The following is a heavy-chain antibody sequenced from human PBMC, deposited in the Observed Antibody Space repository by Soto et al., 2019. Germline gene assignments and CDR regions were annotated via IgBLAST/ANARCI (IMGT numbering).Heavy chain of an antibody. CDR2: IYYSGST. J-gene: IGHJ5*02. CDR3: ARSVFP. Sequence: PSETLSLTCTVSGGTISSWYWSWIRQHPGKGLEWIGYIYYSGSTYYNPSLKSRVTISIDTSKNQFSLKLTSVTAADTAVYYCARSVFPWGQGTLVTVSS. CDR1: GGTISSWY. V-gene: IGHV4-59*06.